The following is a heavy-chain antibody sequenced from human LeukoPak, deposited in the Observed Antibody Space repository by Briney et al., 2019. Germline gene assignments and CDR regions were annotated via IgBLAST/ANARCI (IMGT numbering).Heavy chain of an antibody. CDR3: ARELRKYYGSGTYWYFDL. Sequence: SQTLSLTCAISGDSVSSNSAAWNWITQSPSRGLEWLARTYYRSKWYNDYAVSVKSRMTINPDTSKNQFSLQLNSVTPEDTAVYYCARELRKYYGSGTYWYFDLWGRGTLVTVSS. V-gene: IGHV6-1*01. D-gene: IGHD3-10*01. J-gene: IGHJ2*01. CDR1: GDSVSSNSAA. CDR2: TYYRSKWYN.